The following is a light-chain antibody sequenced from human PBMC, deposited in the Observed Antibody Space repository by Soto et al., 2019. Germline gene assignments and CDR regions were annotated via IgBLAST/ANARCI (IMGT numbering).Light chain of an antibody. J-gene: IGLJ2*01. CDR3: AAWDASLNGPV. V-gene: IGLV1-44*01. Sequence: QLVLTQPPSASGTPGQRVTISCSGSSSNIGSNTVNWYQQLPGTAPKLLIYSNNQRPSGVPDRFFCSTSCAYASLAISGLQYEDEDDYYCAAWDASLNGPVFGGGTKVTVL. CDR1: SSNIGSNT. CDR2: SNN.